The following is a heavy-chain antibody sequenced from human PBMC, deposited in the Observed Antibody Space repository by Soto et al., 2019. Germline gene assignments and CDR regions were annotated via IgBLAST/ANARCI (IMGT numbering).Heavy chain of an antibody. CDR2: IDPSDSYT. CDR1: GYSFTSYW. D-gene: IGHD3-22*01. Sequence: PGESLKISCKGSGYSFTSYWISWLRQMPGKGLEWMGRIDPSDSYTNYSPSFQGHVTISADKSISTAYLQWSSLKASDTAMYYCARIDSSGYNRYYYYYGMDVWGQGTTVTVSS. V-gene: IGHV5-10-1*01. J-gene: IGHJ6*02. CDR3: ARIDSSGYNRYYYYYGMDV.